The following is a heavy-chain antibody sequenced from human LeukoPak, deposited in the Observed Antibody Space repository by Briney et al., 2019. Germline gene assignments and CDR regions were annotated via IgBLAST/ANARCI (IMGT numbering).Heavy chain of an antibody. Sequence: GGSLRLSCAASGFTFSSYAMAWVRQAPGKGLEWVSALSGSGTSTYYIESVKGRFTISRDNPKNTLYLQMNNLRAEDTAIYYCAKDLSYGLDVWGHGTTVTVSS. J-gene: IGHJ6*02. CDR1: GFTFSSYA. CDR3: AKDLSYGLDV. V-gene: IGHV3-23*01. CDR2: LSGSGTST.